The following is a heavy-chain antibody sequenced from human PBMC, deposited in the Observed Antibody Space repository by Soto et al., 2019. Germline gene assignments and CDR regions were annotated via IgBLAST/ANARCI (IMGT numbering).Heavy chain of an antibody. CDR2: ISGSGGST. V-gene: IGHV3-23*01. CDR3: AIQDVEEVVTATLIDY. D-gene: IGHD2-21*02. CDR1: GFTFSSYA. Sequence: GGSLRLSCAASGFTFSSYAMSWVRQAPGKGLEWVSAISGSGGSTYYADSVKGRFTISRDNSKNTLYLQMNSLRAEDTAVYYCAIQDVEEVVTATLIDYWGQGTLVTVSS. J-gene: IGHJ4*02.